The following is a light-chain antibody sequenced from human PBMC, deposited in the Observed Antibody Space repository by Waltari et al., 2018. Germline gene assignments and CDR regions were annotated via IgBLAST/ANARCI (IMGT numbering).Light chain of an antibody. Sequence: QSALTQPRSVSGSPGQSVTISCTGTTSDVGGYPYVSWFQQHPGQAPKLIIYDGSERPPGVPARFSGSKSDNTASLTISGLQAEDEADYYCCSYAGSYTYVFGSGTKVTVL. CDR3: CSYAGSYTYV. CDR2: DGS. CDR1: TSDVGGYPY. V-gene: IGLV2-11*01. J-gene: IGLJ1*01.